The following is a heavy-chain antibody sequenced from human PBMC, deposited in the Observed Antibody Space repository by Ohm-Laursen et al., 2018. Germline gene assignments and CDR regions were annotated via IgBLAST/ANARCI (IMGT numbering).Heavy chain of an antibody. CDR3: ARYTAPYYYYGMDV. J-gene: IGHJ6*02. D-gene: IGHD1-1*01. V-gene: IGHV4-34*01. CDR2: INHSGST. CDR1: GGSISSYY. Sequence: SETLSLTCTVSGGSISSYYWSWIRQPPGKGLEWIGEINHSGSTNYNPSLKSRVTISVDTSKNQFSLKLSSVTAADTAVYYCARYTAPYYYYGMDVWGQGTTVTVSS.